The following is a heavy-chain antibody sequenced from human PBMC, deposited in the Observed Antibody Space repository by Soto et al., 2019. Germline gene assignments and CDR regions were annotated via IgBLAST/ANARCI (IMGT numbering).Heavy chain of an antibody. CDR2: ISYDGSNK. CDR3: AKDSFYYDSSGRRDY. J-gene: IGHJ4*02. V-gene: IGHV3-30*18. Sequence: QVQLVESGGGVVQPGRSLRLSCAASGFTFSSYGMHWVRQAPGKGLEWVAIISYDGSNKYYADSVKGRFTISRDTSKNTLFLQMNSLRAEDTAVYYCAKDSFYYDSSGRRDYWGQGTLVTVSS. CDR1: GFTFSSYG. D-gene: IGHD3-22*01.